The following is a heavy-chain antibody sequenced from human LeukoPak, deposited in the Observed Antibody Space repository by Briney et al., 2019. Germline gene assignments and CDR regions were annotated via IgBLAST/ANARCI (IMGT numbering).Heavy chain of an antibody. D-gene: IGHD3-16*01. CDR3: AKLLGDVTTFDY. CDR2: IKQDGSVE. J-gene: IGHJ4*02. V-gene: IGHV3-7*01. Sequence: QPGESLRLSCAGSGFTFSRSWMTWVRQAPGKGLEWVASIKQDGSVEHYMDSVEGRFTISRDNAENSLYLQMNSLRAEDTAVYYCAKLLGDVTTFDYWGQGTLVTVSS. CDR1: GFTFSRSW.